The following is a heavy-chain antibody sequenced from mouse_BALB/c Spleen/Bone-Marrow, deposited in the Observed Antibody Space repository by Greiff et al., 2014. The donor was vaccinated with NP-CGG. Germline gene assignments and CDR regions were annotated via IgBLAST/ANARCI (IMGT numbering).Heavy chain of an antibody. CDR1: GFSLTSYG. J-gene: IGHJ2*01. CDR2: IWAGGST. V-gene: IGHV2-9*02. Sequence: VQLQQSGPGLVAPSQSLSITCTVSGFSLTSYGVHWVRRPPGKGLEWLGVIWAGGSTNYNSALMSRLSISKDNSKSQVFLKMNSLQTGDTAMYYCASNPYFDYWGQGTTLTVSS. D-gene: IGHD6-1*01. CDR3: ASNPYFDY.